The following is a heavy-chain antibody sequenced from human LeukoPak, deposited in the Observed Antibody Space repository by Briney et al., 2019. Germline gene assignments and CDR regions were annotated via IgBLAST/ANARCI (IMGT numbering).Heavy chain of an antibody. CDR2: ISYDRSNK. Sequence: GGSLRLSCAASGFTFSSYAMHWVRRAPGKGLEWVAVISYDRSNKYYADSVKGRFTISRDNSKNTLYLQMNSLRAEDTAVYYCAKDPMTTAAYFDYWGQGTLVTVSS. D-gene: IGHD4-17*01. CDR1: GFTFSSYA. V-gene: IGHV3-30-3*01. CDR3: AKDPMTTAAYFDY. J-gene: IGHJ4*02.